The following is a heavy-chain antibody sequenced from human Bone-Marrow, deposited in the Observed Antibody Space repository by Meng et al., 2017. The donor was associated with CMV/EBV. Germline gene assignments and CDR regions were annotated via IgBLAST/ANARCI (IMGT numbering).Heavy chain of an antibody. D-gene: IGHD5-12*01. CDR3: ARFGYSGYDDPFDY. CDR1: GYTFTSYD. CDR2: NNPSGGST. J-gene: IGHJ4*02. Sequence: ASGYTFTSYDMHLVRQEPGQGLEWMGINNPSGGSTSCAQKFQGRVTMTRDTSTSTVYMELSSLRSEDTAVYYCARFGYSGYDDPFDYWGQGTLVTVSS. V-gene: IGHV1-46*01.